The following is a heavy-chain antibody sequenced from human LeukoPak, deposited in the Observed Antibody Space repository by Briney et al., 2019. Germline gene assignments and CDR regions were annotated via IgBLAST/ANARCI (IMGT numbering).Heavy chain of an antibody. Sequence: GSSVKVSCKASGGTFSSYAISWVRQAPRQGLEWMGRIIPIFGTANYAQKFQGRVTITADESTSTAYMELSSLRSEDTAVYYCARGGYCTSSTCYTELDPWGQGTLVTVSS. CDR3: ARGGYCTSSTCYTELDP. D-gene: IGHD2-2*02. V-gene: IGHV1-69*15. J-gene: IGHJ5*02. CDR2: IIPIFGTA. CDR1: GGTFSSYA.